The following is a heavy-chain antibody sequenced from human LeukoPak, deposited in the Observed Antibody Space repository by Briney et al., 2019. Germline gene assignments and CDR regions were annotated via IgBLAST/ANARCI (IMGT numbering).Heavy chain of an antibody. J-gene: IGHJ4*02. CDR2: ISGSGGST. CDR1: GFTLSSYA. V-gene: IGHV3-23*01. Sequence: GGSLRLSWAAAGFTLSSYAISWVRQAPGKGVEWVSAISGSGGSTYYADSVKGRFTISRDNSKNTLYLQMNSLRAEDTAVYYCAKDHGYSSGWPPSRAVDYWGQGTLVTVSS. CDR3: AKDHGYSSGWPPSRAVDY. D-gene: IGHD6-19*01.